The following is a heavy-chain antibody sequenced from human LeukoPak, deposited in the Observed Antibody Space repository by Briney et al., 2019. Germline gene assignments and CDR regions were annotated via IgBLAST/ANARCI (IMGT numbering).Heavy chain of an antibody. CDR3: ARVVTIFGVVKENWFDP. CDR2: IIPILGIA. Sequence: SVKVSCKASGGTLSSYAISWVRQAPGQGLEWMGRIIPILGIANYAQKFQGRVTITADKSTSTAYMELSSLRSEDTAVYYCARVVTIFGVVKENWFDPWGQGTLVTVSS. J-gene: IGHJ5*02. CDR1: GGTLSSYA. V-gene: IGHV1-69*04. D-gene: IGHD3-3*01.